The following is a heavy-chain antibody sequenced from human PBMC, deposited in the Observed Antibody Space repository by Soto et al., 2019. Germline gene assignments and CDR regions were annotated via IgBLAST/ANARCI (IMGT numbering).Heavy chain of an antibody. V-gene: IGHV3-15*01. CDR1: GFTFSSAP. Sequence: EVQLVESGGGLVQPGGSLRLSCAASGFTFSSAPMSWVRQAPGRGLEWVGRIKSKTNGGIIDYAAPVKGRFIISRDDSKNTLNLQINNLQTEDTAIYYCTASRVTTGTQPFDYWGQGTLVTVSS. D-gene: IGHD1-1*01. J-gene: IGHJ4*02. CDR2: IKSKTNGGII. CDR3: TASRVTTGTQPFDY.